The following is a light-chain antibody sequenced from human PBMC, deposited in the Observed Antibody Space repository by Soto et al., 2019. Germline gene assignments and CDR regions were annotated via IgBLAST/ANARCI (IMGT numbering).Light chain of an antibody. V-gene: IGKV3-11*01. CDR2: GAS. CDR3: QQSSNWPPIT. J-gene: IGKJ5*01. Sequence: EVVLTHSPGAMALSPVGGAPRAGGARQIVHNLLAWYQQKPGQAPRLLIYGASNRAAGIPRRFSCSGSGTAFTLTIQSLEPEDFAVYYCQQSSNWPPITFGQGTQLEIK. CDR1: QIVHNL.